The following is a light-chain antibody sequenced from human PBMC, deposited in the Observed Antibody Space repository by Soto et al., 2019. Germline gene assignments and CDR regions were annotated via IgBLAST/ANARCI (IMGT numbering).Light chain of an antibody. CDR2: EVI. CDR1: SSDVGGYNY. Sequence: QSALTQPASVSGSPGQSITISCTGTSSDVGGYNYVSWYQQHPPKAPKLMIYEVINRPSGVSNRFSGSKSGNTASLSISGLQAEDEADYYCSSYTSSSTLVFGTGTKLTVL. J-gene: IGLJ1*01. CDR3: SSYTSSSTLV. V-gene: IGLV2-14*01.